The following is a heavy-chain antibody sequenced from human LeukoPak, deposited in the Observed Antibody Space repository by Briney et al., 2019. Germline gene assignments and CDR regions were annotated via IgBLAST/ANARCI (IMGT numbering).Heavy chain of an antibody. Sequence: SETLSLTCTVSGGSISSSSYYWGWIRQPPGKGLEWIGSIYYSGSTYYNPSLKSRVTISVDTSKNQFSLKLSSVTAADTAVYYCARYYDDILTGSRSFDYWGQGTLVTVSS. CDR3: ARYYDDILTGSRSFDY. D-gene: IGHD3-9*01. J-gene: IGHJ4*02. CDR1: GGSISSSSYY. V-gene: IGHV4-39*07. CDR2: IYYSGST.